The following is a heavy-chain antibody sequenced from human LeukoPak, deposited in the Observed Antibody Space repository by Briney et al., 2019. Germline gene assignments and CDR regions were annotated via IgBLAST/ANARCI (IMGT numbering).Heavy chain of an antibody. J-gene: IGHJ4*02. Sequence: PGGSLRLSCAASGFTYSSNWMHWVRQAPGKGLVWVSRVSGDGSITYYADSEKGRFTMSRGNAKNTLYLQINSLRVEDTAVYYCARQNYGNPDYWGQGTLVTVTS. V-gene: IGHV3-74*01. CDR2: VSGDGSIT. CDR3: ARQNYGNPDY. D-gene: IGHD3-16*01. CDR1: GFTYSSNW.